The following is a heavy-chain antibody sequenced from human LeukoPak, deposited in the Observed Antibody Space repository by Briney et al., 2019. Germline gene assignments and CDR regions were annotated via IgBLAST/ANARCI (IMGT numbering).Heavy chain of an antibody. V-gene: IGHV1-46*01. Sequence: ASVKVSCKASGYSFTSNYIHWVRQAPGQGLEWMGMIYPRDGSTSYAQKFQGRVTMTRDTSTSTVYMELSSLRSEDTAVYYCARDFYYDSSGYYSPDAFDIWGQGTMVTVSS. J-gene: IGHJ3*02. D-gene: IGHD3-22*01. CDR3: ARDFYYDSSGYYSPDAFDI. CDR2: IYPRDGST. CDR1: GYSFTSNY.